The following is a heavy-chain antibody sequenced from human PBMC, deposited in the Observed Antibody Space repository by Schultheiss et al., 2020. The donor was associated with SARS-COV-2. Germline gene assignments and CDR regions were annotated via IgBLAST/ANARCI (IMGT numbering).Heavy chain of an antibody. V-gene: IGHV4-34*01. J-gene: IGHJ3*02. CDR2: INHSGST. D-gene: IGHD6-19*01. Sequence: SETLSLTCAVYGGSFSGYYWSWIRQPPGKGLEWIGEINHSGSTNYNPSLKSRVTISVDTSKNQFSLKLSSVTAADTAVYYCARGRAVAGTHAFDIWGQGTMVPSPQ. CDR1: GGSFSGYY. CDR3: ARGRAVAGTHAFDI.